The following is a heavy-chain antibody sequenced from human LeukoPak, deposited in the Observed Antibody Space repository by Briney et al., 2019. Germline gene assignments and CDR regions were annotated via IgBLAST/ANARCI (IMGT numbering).Heavy chain of an antibody. V-gene: IGHV3-30*09. J-gene: IGHJ4*02. CDR2: ISYDGDDK. D-gene: IGHD2/OR15-2a*01. CDR1: GFPFSSYA. Sequence: GRSLRLSCAASGFPFSSYAIHWVRQAPGKGLEWVAVISYDGDDKYYADSVKGRFALSRDNSKNTLYLQMHSLRAEDTAVYYCAKADEMNMDYWGQGTLVTVSS. CDR3: AKADEMNMDY.